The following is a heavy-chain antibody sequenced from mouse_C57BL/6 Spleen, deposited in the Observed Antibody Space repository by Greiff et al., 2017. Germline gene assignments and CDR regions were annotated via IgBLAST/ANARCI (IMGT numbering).Heavy chain of an antibody. D-gene: IGHD1-1*01. V-gene: IGHV5-4*01. J-gene: IGHJ2*01. Sequence: EVQGVESGGGLVKPGGSLKLSCAASGFTFSSYAMSWVRQTPEKRLEWVATISDGGSYTYYPDNVKGRFTISRDNAKNNLYLQMSHLKSEDTAMYYCARAYTVVATPFDYWGQGTTLTVSS. CDR1: GFTFSSYA. CDR2: ISDGGSYT. CDR3: ARAYTVVATPFDY.